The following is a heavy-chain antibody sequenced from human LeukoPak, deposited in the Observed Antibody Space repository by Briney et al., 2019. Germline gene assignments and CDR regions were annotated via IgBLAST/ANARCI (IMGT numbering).Heavy chain of an antibody. D-gene: IGHD3-22*01. V-gene: IGHV1-18*01. CDR1: GYTFTSYG. Sequence: ASVKVSCKASGYTFTSYGISWVRQAPGQGLEWMGWISAYNGNTNYAQKLQGRVTMTTDTSTSTAYMELRSLRSDDTAVYYCATLLDYDSSGVRWFDLWGRGTLVTVSS. J-gene: IGHJ2*01. CDR3: ATLLDYDSSGVRWFDL. CDR2: ISAYNGNT.